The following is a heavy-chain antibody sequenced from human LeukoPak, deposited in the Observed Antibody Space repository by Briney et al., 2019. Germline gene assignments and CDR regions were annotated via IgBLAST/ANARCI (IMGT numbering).Heavy chain of an antibody. CDR3: AKDLESYGDYGDY. Sequence: GGSLRLSCAASGFTFSDYYMSWIRQAPGKGLEWVSSISSGGGTIYYADSVKGRFTISRDNAKNSLYLQINSLRVEDTAVYFCAKDLESYGDYGDYWGQGTLVTVSS. J-gene: IGHJ4*02. CDR1: GFTFSDYY. CDR2: ISSGGGTI. D-gene: IGHD4-17*01. V-gene: IGHV3-11*01.